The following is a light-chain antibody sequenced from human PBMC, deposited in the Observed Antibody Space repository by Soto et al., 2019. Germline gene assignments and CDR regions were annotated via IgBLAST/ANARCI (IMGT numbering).Light chain of an antibody. CDR1: QSVSTY. CDR3: QQRRNWPRLA. Sequence: EIVLTQSPATVSLSPGERATLSCRASQSVSTYLAWYQQKPGQAPRLLIYDASNRATGIPARFTGSGSGTDFTLTISSLEPEDFAVYYCQQRRNWPRLAFGGGTKVDIK. V-gene: IGKV3-11*01. CDR2: DAS. J-gene: IGKJ4*01.